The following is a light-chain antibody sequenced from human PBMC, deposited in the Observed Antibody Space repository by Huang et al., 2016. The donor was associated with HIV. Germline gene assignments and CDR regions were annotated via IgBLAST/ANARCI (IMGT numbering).Light chain of an antibody. CDR1: QSVLYSANNQDY. CDR3: QQYYNIPWT. V-gene: IGKV4-1*01. J-gene: IGKJ1*01. CDR2: WAS. Sequence: DIVLTQSPDSLAVSLGERATINCKSSQSVLYSANNQDYLAWYQQKPGQSPKLLIYWASTRESGVPDRFSGSGSGTDFTLTISDLQAGDVAVYYCQQYYNIPWTFGQGTKVEIK.